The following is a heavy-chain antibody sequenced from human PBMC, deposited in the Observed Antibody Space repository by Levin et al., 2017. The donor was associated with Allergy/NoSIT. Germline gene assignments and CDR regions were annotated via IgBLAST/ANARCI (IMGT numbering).Heavy chain of an antibody. Sequence: GGSLRLSCAASGLIFSTYPMNWVRQAPGKGLEWVSSISSSSSYVHYADSVRGRFTISRDNARNSLYLQMDNLRADDTAVYYCASGDGYLDWLSHYWGQGTLVTVSS. CDR3: ASGDGYLDWLSHY. V-gene: IGHV3-21*06. CDR2: ISSSSSYV. D-gene: IGHD3-9*01. CDR1: GLIFSTYP. J-gene: IGHJ4*02.